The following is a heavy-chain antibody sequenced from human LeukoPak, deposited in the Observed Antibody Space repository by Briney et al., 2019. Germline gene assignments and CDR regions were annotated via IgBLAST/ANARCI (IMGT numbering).Heavy chain of an antibody. CDR3: ARARYSSGWYVPSYYYYYGMDV. Sequence: SETLSLTCTVSGGSISSSSYYWGWIRQPPGKGLEWIGSIYYSGGTYYNPSLKSRVTISVDTSKNQFSLKLSSVTAADTAVYYCARARYSSGWYVPSYYYYYGMDVWGQGTTVTVSS. D-gene: IGHD6-19*01. CDR2: IYYSGGT. CDR1: GGSISSSSYY. V-gene: IGHV4-39*01. J-gene: IGHJ6*02.